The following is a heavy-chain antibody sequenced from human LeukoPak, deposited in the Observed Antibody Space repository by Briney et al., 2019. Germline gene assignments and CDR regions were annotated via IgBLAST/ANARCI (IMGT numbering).Heavy chain of an antibody. Sequence: ASVKVSCKPSGYTFTEYYIHWVRQAPGHGLQWMGWINPNTGDTDYAQRFQGRVTMTRDTSIGTVYMELNRLRSDDTAVYYCARARGHWLVYTTDYWGQGTLVTVSS. D-gene: IGHD6-19*01. CDR1: GYTFTEYY. CDR2: INPNTGDT. V-gene: IGHV1-2*02. J-gene: IGHJ4*02. CDR3: ARARGHWLVYTTDY.